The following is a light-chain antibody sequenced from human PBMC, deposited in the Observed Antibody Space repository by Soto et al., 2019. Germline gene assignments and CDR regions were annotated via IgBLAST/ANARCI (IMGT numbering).Light chain of an antibody. CDR2: GNS. CDR3: QSYDSSLSGNVV. J-gene: IGLJ2*01. Sequence: QSVLTQPPSVSGAPGQRVTISFTGSSSNIGAGYDVHWYQQLPGTAPKLLISGNSTRPSGVPDRFSGSKSGTSASLAITGLQAEDEADYYCQSYDSSLSGNVVFGGGTKLTVL. V-gene: IGLV1-40*01. CDR1: SSNIGAGYD.